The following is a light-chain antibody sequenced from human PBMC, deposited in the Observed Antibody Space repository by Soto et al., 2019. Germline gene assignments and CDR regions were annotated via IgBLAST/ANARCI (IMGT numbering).Light chain of an antibody. Sequence: DIQMTQSPSTLSASVGDRVTITCRASQSISSWLAWYQQKPGKAPKLLIHEASSLESGVPSRFSGSGSGTEFTLTTSSLQPDDFATYYCQQYSSYSRTFGQGTTVDI. V-gene: IGKV1-5*03. CDR2: EAS. CDR1: QSISSW. CDR3: QQYSSYSRT. J-gene: IGKJ1*01.